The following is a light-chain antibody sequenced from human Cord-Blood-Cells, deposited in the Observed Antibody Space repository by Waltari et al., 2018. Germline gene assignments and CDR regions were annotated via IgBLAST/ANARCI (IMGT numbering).Light chain of an antibody. V-gene: IGKV3-15*01. CDR1: QSVSRN. Sequence: ELVLTHSPATLSVFPGERATLSCRASQSVSRNLAWYQQKPGQAPRLLIYGASTRATGIPARFSGSGSGTEFTLTISSLQSEDFAGYYCQQYNNWPRVSFGQGTKLEIK. CDR2: GAS. J-gene: IGKJ2*03. CDR3: QQYNNWPRVS.